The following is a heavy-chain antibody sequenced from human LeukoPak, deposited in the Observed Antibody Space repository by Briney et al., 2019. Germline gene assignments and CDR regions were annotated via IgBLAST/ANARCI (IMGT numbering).Heavy chain of an antibody. CDR3: ARLWSYYDNSGFFEDY. CDR2: INPVGGVT. CDR1: EYIFTNYY. V-gene: IGHV1-46*04. Sequence: ASVKVSCKACEYIFTNYYLYCVRQGPGQGLEWMGVINPVGGVTTYAQRLQGRVTMTRDTSTSTFDMELSSLKSEDTAVYYCARLWSYYDNSGFFEDYWGQGTLVTVSS. D-gene: IGHD3-22*01. J-gene: IGHJ4*02.